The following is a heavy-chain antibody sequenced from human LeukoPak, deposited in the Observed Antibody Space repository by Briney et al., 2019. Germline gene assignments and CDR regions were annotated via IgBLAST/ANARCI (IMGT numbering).Heavy chain of an antibody. CDR1: GFTFSSYA. CDR3: ARGNSGYDY. V-gene: IGHV3-48*02. J-gene: IGHJ4*02. Sequence: PGGSLRLSCEASGFTFSSYAMNWVRQAPGKGLEWISYISSSSSIIYYADSVKGRFTISRDNAKNSLYLQMNSLRDEDTGVYYCARGNSGYDYWGQGTLVTVSS. D-gene: IGHD5-12*01. CDR2: ISSSSSII.